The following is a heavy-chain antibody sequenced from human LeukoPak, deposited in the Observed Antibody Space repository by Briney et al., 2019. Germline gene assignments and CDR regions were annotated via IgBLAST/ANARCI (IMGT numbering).Heavy chain of an antibody. CDR1: GFSFSGYY. D-gene: IGHD2-2*01. CDR2: INHSGST. J-gene: IGHJ4*02. V-gene: IGHV4-34*01. Sequence: SETLSLTCAVYGFSFSGYYWSWIRQPPGKGLEWIGEINHSGSTNYNPSLKSRVTISVDTSKNQFSLKLSSVPAADTSVYYCARDQPLWLRPINYWGQGTLVTVSS. CDR3: ARDQPLWLRPINY.